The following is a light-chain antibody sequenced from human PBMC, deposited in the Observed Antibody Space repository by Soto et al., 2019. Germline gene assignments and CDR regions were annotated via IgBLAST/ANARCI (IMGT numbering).Light chain of an antibody. CDR2: DAS. J-gene: IGKJ2*01. Sequence: EIVLTQSPATLSLSPGERATLSCRASESVRHYVAWYQQTPGQAPRLLMYDASTRATGIPARFSGSGSGTDYTLSISSLEAEYFAVYYCQHRDNWSYIFGQGIKLEMK. CDR3: QHRDNWSYI. CDR1: ESVRHY. V-gene: IGKV3-11*01.